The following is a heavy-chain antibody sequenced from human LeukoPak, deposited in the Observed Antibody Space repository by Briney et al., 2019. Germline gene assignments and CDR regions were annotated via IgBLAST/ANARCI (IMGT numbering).Heavy chain of an antibody. J-gene: IGHJ4*02. D-gene: IGHD6-13*01. CDR2: IWYDGSNK. V-gene: IGHV3-33*01. CDR3: ARVSGYSGTWYVDY. CDR1: GFTFKSYG. Sequence: PGRSLRLSCVASGFTFKSYGMHWVRQAPGQGLEWVAIIWYDGSNKYYADFVKGRFNTSRDNSKNTLYLQMNSLRADDTAVYYRARVSGYSGTWYVDYWGQGTLVTVSS.